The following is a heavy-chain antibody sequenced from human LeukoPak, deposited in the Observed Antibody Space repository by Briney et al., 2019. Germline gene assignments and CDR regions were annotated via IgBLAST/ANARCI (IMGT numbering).Heavy chain of an antibody. Sequence: ASVKVSCKASLYTFTSYGISGVRQAPGQGLEWMGWISAYNGNTNYAQKLQGRVTMTTDTSTSTAYMELRSLRSDDTAVYYCARVGVPAASYYMDVWGKGTAVTVSS. J-gene: IGHJ6*03. D-gene: IGHD2-2*01. CDR1: LYTFTSYG. V-gene: IGHV1-18*01. CDR3: ARVGVPAASYYMDV. CDR2: ISAYNGNT.